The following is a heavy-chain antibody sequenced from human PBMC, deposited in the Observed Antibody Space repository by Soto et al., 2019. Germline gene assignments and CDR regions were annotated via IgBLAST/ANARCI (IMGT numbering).Heavy chain of an antibody. J-gene: IGHJ6*02. D-gene: IGHD3-22*01. CDR1: GGSISSSNW. V-gene: IGHV4-4*02. Sequence: SETLSLTCAVSGGSISSSNWWSWVRQPPGKGLEWIGEIYHSGSTNYNPSLKSRVTISVDKSKNQFSLKLSSVTAVDTAVYYCASESMRYGLDVWGQGTTVTVAS. CDR2: IYHSGST. CDR3: ASESMRYGLDV.